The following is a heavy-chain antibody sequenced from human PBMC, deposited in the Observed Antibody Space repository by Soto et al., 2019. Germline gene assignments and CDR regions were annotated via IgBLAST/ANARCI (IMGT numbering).Heavy chain of an antibody. J-gene: IGHJ4*02. V-gene: IGHV4-39*01. CDR1: GGSISSSSYY. CDR2: IYYSGST. Sequence: QLQLQESGPGLMKPSETLSLTCTVSGGSISSSSYYWGWIRQPPGKGLEWIGSIYYSGSTYYNPSLKSRVTISVDTSKNQFSLKLSSVTAADTAVYYCARHYVAVAAYYFDYWGQGTLVTVSS. CDR3: ARHYVAVAAYYFDY. D-gene: IGHD6-19*01.